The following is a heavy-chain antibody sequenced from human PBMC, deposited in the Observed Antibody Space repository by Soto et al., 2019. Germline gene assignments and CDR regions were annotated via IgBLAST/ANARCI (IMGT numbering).Heavy chain of an antibody. CDR3: AREGPPDIAWFDP. CDR2: SA. V-gene: IGHV1-69*01. J-gene: IGHJ5*02. D-gene: IGHD2-15*01. Sequence: QVQLVQSGAEVKKPGSSVNVSCKASGGTFSIYTISWVRQAPGQGLEWMGGSANSAQKFQCRLTVTADESSSTVYVELRSLTSEDTAVYYCAREGPPDIAWFDPWGQGTLVSVSS. CDR1: GGTFSIYT.